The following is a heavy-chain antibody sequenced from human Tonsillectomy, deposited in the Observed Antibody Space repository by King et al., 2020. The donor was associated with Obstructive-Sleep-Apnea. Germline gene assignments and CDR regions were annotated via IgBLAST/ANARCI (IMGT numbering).Heavy chain of an antibody. CDR2: ISXNSXTI. Sequence: VQLVESGGGLVQPGRSLRLSCAVSGFTFDDYAMHWVRQAPGKGLEWVSGISXNSXTIXXVDCVXGRFTISRDNAKNSLYLQMNSLRAEDTALYYCVXGDYGSXXSXGDVWXXXTTVXV. V-gene: IGHV3-9*01. CDR3: VXGDYGSXXSXGDV. CDR1: GFTFDDYA. J-gene: IGHJ6*02. D-gene: IGHD3-10*01.